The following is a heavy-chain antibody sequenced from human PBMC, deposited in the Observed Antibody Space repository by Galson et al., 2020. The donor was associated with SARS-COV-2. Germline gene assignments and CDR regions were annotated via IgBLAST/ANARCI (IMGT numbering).Heavy chain of an antibody. CDR1: GFSLSTSGVG. CDR3: AQRSNYYHTFDS. J-gene: IGHJ4*02. Sequence: SGPTLVKPTQTLTLTCTFSGFSLSTSGVGVGWIRQPPGKALEWLALIYLDDDKRYSPSLNSRLTVTKDTSKNQVVLTMTNVDPADTATYYCAQRSNYYHTFDSWGQGTLVTVSS. V-gene: IGHV2-5*02. D-gene: IGHD3-10*01. CDR2: IYLDDDK.